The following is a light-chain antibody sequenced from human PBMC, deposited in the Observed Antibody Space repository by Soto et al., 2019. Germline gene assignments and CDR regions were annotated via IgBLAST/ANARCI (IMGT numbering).Light chain of an antibody. CDR2: AAS. V-gene: IGKV1-39*01. CDR1: QSISIY. J-gene: IGKJ1*01. Sequence: IHMTQSPSSMYASVLDRVTITCRASQSISIYLNWYQQKPGKAPKLLIYAASTLQSGVPSRFSGSGSGTDFTLTISSLEPEDFATYYCQLTYITPPTFGQGSNVDIK. CDR3: QLTYITPPT.